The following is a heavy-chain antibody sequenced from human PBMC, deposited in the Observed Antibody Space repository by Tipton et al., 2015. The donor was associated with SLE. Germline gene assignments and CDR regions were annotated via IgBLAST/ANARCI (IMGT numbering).Heavy chain of an antibody. D-gene: IGHD6-19*01. J-gene: IGHJ4*02. CDR2: ISWDGGST. Sequence: SLRLSCAASGFTFDDYTMHWVRQAPGKGLEWVSLISWDGGSTYYADSVKGRFTISRDNSKNSLYLQMNSLRTEDTALYYCAKDNGYSSGWYYFDYWGQGTLVTVSS. CDR3: AKDNGYSSGWYYFDY. V-gene: IGHV3-43*01. CDR1: GFTFDDYT.